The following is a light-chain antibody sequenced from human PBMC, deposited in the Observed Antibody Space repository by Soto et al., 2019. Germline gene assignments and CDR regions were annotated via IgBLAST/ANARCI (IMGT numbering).Light chain of an antibody. CDR1: SSDVGGYNY. V-gene: IGLV2-14*01. CDR3: SSYTSISTLV. J-gene: IGLJ1*01. Sequence: QSVLTQPASVSGSPGQSITISCTGTSSDVGGYNYVSWYQQHPGKAPKLMIYEVSNRPSGVSNRFSGSKSGNTASLTISGIQAEDEADYYCSSYTSISTLVFGAGTKLTVL. CDR2: EVS.